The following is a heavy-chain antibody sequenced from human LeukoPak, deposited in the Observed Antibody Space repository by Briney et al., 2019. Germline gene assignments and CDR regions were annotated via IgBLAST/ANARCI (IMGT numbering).Heavy chain of an antibody. CDR3: ARHRRGMIRGLSLLNWFDP. CDR2: INRSGST. Sequence: PSETLSLTCTVSGGSISSYYWNWIRQPPGKGLEWIGEINRSGSTNYNPSLKSRVTISVDTSKNQFSLKLISVTAADTAVYYCARHRRGMIRGLSLLNWFDPWGQGTLVTVSS. D-gene: IGHD3-10*01. V-gene: IGHV4-34*01. CDR1: GGSISSYY. J-gene: IGHJ5*02.